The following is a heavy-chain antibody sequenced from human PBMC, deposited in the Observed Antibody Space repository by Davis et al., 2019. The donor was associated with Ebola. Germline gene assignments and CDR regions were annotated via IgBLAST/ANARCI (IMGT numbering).Heavy chain of an antibody. Sequence: AASVKVSCKASGGAFSSYSISLVRQAPGQGLEWMGAIIPIFGTPDYAQKFQGRLTISADESTKTAYMELSGLGSDDTAVYYCARVASGYDWVSDYWGQGTLVTVSS. D-gene: IGHD5-12*01. J-gene: IGHJ4*02. V-gene: IGHV1-69*13. CDR2: IIPIFGTP. CDR1: GGAFSSYS. CDR3: ARVASGYDWVSDY.